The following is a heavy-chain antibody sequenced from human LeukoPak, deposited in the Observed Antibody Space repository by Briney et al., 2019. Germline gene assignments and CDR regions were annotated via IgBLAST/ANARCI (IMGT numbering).Heavy chain of an antibody. CDR2: IRIKANNYAT. CDR1: GFNFSGFA. J-gene: IGHJ4*02. V-gene: IGHV3-73*01. D-gene: IGHD3-10*01. CDR3: VILD. Sequence: GGSLRLSCASSGFNFSGFAIHWVRQASGKGLEWVGRIRIKANNYATTYAASVRGRFIISRDDSNNMAYLQMNSLETEDSAVYYCVILDWGRGTLVTVSS.